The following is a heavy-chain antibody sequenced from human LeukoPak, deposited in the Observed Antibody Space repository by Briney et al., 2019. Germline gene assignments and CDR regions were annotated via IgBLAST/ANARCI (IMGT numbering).Heavy chain of an antibody. Sequence: GGSLRLSCAASGFTFSSYAMHWVRQAPGKGLKWVAVISYDGSNKYYADSEEGRFTISRDNSKNTLYLQMNSLRAEDTAVYYCARPLLYDSSGYVQHWGQGTLVTVSS. J-gene: IGHJ1*01. V-gene: IGHV3-30-3*01. CDR3: ARPLLYDSSGYVQH. CDR1: GFTFSSYA. D-gene: IGHD3-22*01. CDR2: ISYDGSNK.